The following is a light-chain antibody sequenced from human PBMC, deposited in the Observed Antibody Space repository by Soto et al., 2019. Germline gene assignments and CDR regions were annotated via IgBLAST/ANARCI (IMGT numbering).Light chain of an antibody. CDR3: SSYTTTNSCV. CDR2: EVT. Sequence: QSVLTQPASVSGPPGQSITISCTGTSSDVGGYNYVSWYQHHPGKAPKLMIYEVTNRPSGVSNRFSGSKSGNTASLTISGFQAAEEADYYCSSYTTTNSCVFGTGTKLTVL. CDR1: SSDVGGYNY. J-gene: IGLJ1*01. V-gene: IGLV2-14*01.